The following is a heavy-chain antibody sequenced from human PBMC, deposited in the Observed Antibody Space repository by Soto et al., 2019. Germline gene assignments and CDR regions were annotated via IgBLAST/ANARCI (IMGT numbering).Heavy chain of an antibody. CDR2: IIPILGIA. Sequence: QVQLVQSGAEVKKPGSSVKVSCKASEGIFSSYTISWVRQAPGQGIEWMGRIIPILGIANYAQKFQGRVTITADKSTSTAYTELSSLRSEDTAVYYCEVFRGEFDYWGQGTLVTVSS. V-gene: IGHV1-69*02. J-gene: IGHJ4*02. CDR3: EVFRGEFDY. D-gene: IGHD3-10*01. CDR1: EGIFSSYT.